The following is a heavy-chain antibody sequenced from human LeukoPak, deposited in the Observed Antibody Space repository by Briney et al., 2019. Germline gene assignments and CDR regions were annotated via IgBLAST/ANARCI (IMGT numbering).Heavy chain of an antibody. V-gene: IGHV4-4*07. CDR1: GGSISSYY. CDR3: AGDSPGSYYRWFDP. D-gene: IGHD1-26*01. Sequence: SETLSLTCTVSGGSISSYYWSWIRQPAGKGLEWIGRIYTSGSTNYNPSLKSRVTMLVDTSKNQFSLKLSSVTAADTAVYYCAGDSPGSYYRWFDPWGQGTLVTVSS. CDR2: IYTSGST. J-gene: IGHJ5*02.